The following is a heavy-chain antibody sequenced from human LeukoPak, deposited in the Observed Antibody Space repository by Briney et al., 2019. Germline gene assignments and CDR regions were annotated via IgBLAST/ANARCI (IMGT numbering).Heavy chain of an antibody. J-gene: IGHJ4*02. CDR2: ISYDGSNK. CDR3: AKSDYYDSSGYHY. V-gene: IGHV3-30*18. D-gene: IGHD3-22*01. Sequence: GGSLRLSCAASGFTFSSSAMSWVRQAPGKGLEWVAVISYDGSNKYYADSVKGRFTISRDNSKNTLYLQMNSLRAEDTAVYYCAKSDYYDSSGYHYWGQGTLVTVSS. CDR1: GFTFSSSA.